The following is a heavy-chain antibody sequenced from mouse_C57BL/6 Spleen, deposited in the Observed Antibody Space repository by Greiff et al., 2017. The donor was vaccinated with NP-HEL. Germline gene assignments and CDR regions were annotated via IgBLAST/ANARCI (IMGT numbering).Heavy chain of an antibody. CDR2: ISSGGSYT. CDR1: GFTFSSYG. D-gene: IGHD1-1*01. Sequence: EVKLMESGGDLVKPGGSLKLSCAASGFTFSSYGMSWVRQTPDKRLEWVATISSGGSYTYYPDSVKGRFTISRDNAKNTLYLQMSSLKSEDTAMYYCARQDYGSSSDFDYWGQGTTLTVSS. V-gene: IGHV5-6*01. CDR3: ARQDYGSSSDFDY. J-gene: IGHJ2*01.